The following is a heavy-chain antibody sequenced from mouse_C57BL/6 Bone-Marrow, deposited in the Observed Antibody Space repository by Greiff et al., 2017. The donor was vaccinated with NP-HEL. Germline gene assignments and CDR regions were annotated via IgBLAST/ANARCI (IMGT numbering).Heavy chain of an antibody. J-gene: IGHJ4*01. D-gene: IGHD2-10*01. Sequence: EVQLQQSGPELVKPGASVKISCKASGYTFTDYYMNWVKQSHGKSLEWIGDINPNNGGTSYNQKFKGKATLTVDKSSSTAYMELRSLTSEDSAVYYCAPLHPYAMDYWGQGTSVTVSS. CDR2: INPNNGGT. CDR3: APLHPYAMDY. V-gene: IGHV1-26*01. CDR1: GYTFTDYY.